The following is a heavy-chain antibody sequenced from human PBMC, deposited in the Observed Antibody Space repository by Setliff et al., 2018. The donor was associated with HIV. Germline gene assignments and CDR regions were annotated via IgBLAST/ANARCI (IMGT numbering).Heavy chain of an antibody. V-gene: IGHV1-3*04. J-gene: IGHJ4*01. D-gene: IGHD3-3*01. CDR2: VDTGKGDT. CDR3: ARDRFTLTSSIFGF. Sequence: ASVKVSCKTSGYTFSNYPIHWLRQAPGQRPEWMGWVDTGKGDTKYSQRFQDRLTITTDSSASSVYMELSSLSSDDTAIYYCARDRFTLTSSIFGFWGHGTLVTVSS. CDR1: GYTFSNYP.